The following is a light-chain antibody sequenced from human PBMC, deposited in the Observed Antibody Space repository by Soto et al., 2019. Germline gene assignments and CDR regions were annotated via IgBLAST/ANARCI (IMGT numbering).Light chain of an antibody. CDR2: AAS. V-gene: IGKV3-15*01. Sequence: EIVMTQSPATLSVSPGEGATLSCRASQSVSSNLAWYQQKPGQAPRLLIYAASTRATGIPARFRGSGSGTEFTLTITSLQSEDFAFYYCQKYNNWPPLTFGGGTKVEIK. CDR3: QKYNNWPPLT. CDR1: QSVSSN. J-gene: IGKJ4*01.